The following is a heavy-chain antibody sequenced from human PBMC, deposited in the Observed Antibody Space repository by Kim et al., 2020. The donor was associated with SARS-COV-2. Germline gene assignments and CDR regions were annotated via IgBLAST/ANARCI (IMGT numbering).Heavy chain of an antibody. V-gene: IGHV3-23*01. D-gene: IGHD6-19*01. CDR3: ATGGSERSVAGNIGPFDY. CDR1: GFTFSSYA. J-gene: IGHJ4*02. CDR2: ISGSGGST. Sequence: GGSLRLSCAASGFTFSSYAMSWVRQAPGKGLEWVSAISGSGGSTYYADSVKGRFTISRDNSKNTLYLQMNSLRAEDTAVYYCATGGSERSVAGNIGPFDYWGQGTLVTVSS.